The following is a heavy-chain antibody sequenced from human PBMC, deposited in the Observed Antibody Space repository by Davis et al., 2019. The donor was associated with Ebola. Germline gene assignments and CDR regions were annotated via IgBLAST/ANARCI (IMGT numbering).Heavy chain of an antibody. Sequence: GESLKISCAASGFTSSSYWMSWVRQAPGKGLEWVANIKQDGSEKYYVDSVKGRFTISRDNAKNSLYLQMNSLRAEDTAVYYCARRSGLWYRYFDYWGQGTLVTVSS. J-gene: IGHJ4*02. CDR1: GFTSSSYW. CDR3: ARRSGLWYRYFDY. D-gene: IGHD2-15*01. CDR2: IKQDGSEK. V-gene: IGHV3-7*01.